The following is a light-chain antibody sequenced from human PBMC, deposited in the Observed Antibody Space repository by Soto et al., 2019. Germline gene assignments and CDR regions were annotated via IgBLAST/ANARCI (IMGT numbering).Light chain of an antibody. Sequence: DIQMTQSPSRLSASVGGRVTITCRASQTLDYWLTWHRQKPGTAPNLLIYAASTLETGVPSRFSGSGFGTEFTLTIASLQPDDSARYYCPHSTSLSKPFG. CDR1: QTLDYW. CDR3: PHSTSLSKP. J-gene: IGKJ2*01. CDR2: AAS. V-gene: IGKV1-5*01.